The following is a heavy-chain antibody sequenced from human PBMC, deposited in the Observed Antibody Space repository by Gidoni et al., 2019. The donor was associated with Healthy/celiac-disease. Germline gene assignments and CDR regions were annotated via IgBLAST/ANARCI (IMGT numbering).Heavy chain of an antibody. CDR1: GGTFTSYA. CDR2: IIPIFGTA. Sequence: QVQLVQSGAEGKQPGSSVKVSCKDSGGTFTSYAISWVRQAHGQGLEWMGRIIPIFGTANYAQKVQGRVTMTADESTSTAYRALISLRSEDTAVYYCARARVQTGAAHYYYYGMDVWGQGTTVTVSS. D-gene: IGHD1-1*01. CDR3: ARARVQTGAAHYYYYGMDV. J-gene: IGHJ6*02. V-gene: IGHV1-69*01.